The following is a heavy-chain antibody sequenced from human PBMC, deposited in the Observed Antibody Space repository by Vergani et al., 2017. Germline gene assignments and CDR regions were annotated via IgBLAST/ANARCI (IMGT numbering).Heavy chain of an antibody. D-gene: IGHD6-25*01. CDR2: MNPNSGNT. Sequence: QVPLVQSGAEVKKPGAPVKVSCKASGYTFSSYDINWVRQATGQGVEWVGWMNPNSGNTGYAQKFQGRVTMTRNTSIRTAYMELSSLRSEDTAVYYCARDRRGGYWYGPAYYMDVWGNGTSDTV. J-gene: IGHJ6*03. V-gene: IGHV1-8*01. CDR3: ARDRRGGYWYGPAYYMDV. CDR1: GYTFSSYD.